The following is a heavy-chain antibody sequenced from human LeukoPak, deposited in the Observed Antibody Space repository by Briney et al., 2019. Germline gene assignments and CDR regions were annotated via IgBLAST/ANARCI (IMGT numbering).Heavy chain of an antibody. D-gene: IGHD3-10*01. Sequence: WGSLRLSCAASGFTFGRYAMSWVRQAPAQGLEWVSAIIGSGGSTYYADSVKGRFTISRDNSTNTLFLQMNSLRAEDTAVYYCAKVRGGFFDYWGQGTLLTDFS. J-gene: IGHJ4*02. CDR2: IIGSGGST. V-gene: IGHV3-23*01. CDR1: GFTFGRYA. CDR3: AKVRGGFFDY.